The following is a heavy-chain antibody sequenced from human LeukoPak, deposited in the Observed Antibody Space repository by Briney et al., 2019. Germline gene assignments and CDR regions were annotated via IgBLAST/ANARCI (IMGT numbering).Heavy chain of an antibody. V-gene: IGHV1-69*04. J-gene: IGHJ6*02. CDR2: IIPILGIA. CDR3: ARGQRWSSSWYPARYGMDV. Sequence: GSSVKVSCKASGGTFSSYAISWVRQAPGQGLEWMGRIIPILGIANYAQKFQGRVTITADKSTSTAYMELSSLRSEDTAVYYCARGQRWSSSWYPARYGMDVWGQGTTVTVSS. CDR1: GGTFSSYA. D-gene: IGHD6-13*01.